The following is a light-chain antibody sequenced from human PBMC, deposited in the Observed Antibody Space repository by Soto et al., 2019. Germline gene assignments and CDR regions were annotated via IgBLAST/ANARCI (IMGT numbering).Light chain of an antibody. Sequence: QYALTQPPSASGSPGQSVTISCTGTSSDVGGYNYVSWYQQHPGKAPKLMISEVSKRPSGVPDRFSGSKSGNTAYLTVSGLQAEDEADYYCSSFAGNNNVVFGVGTKVTVL. J-gene: IGLJ2*01. CDR2: EVS. CDR1: SSDVGGYNY. V-gene: IGLV2-8*01. CDR3: SSFAGNNNVV.